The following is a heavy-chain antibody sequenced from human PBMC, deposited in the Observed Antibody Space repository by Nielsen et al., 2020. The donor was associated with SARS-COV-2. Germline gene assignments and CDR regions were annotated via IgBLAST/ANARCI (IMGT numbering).Heavy chain of an antibody. D-gene: IGHD3-16*01. Sequence: GGSLRLSCAASGFTFSSYSMNWVRQAPGKGLEWVSYISSGSSTIYYADSVRGRFTISRDNAKNTLYLQMNSLRAEDTAVYYCAKAVMLSYFDYWGQGTLVTVSS. V-gene: IGHV3-48*01. J-gene: IGHJ4*02. CDR2: ISSGSSTI. CDR3: AKAVMLSYFDY. CDR1: GFTFSSYS.